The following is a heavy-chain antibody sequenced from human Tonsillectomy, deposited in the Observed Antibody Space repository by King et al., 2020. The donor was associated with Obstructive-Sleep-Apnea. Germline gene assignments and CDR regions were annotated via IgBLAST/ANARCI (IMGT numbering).Heavy chain of an antibody. CDR1: GNSISSTYF. CDR3: ARGRSGWSEYFQH. D-gene: IGHD6-19*01. V-gene: IGHV4-38-2*02. J-gene: IGHJ1*01. CDR2: IYHSGST. Sequence: QLQESGPGLVKPSETLSLICTVSGNSISSTYFWGWIRQPPGKGLEWIGNIYHSGSTYYNPSLKSRATISVDTPKDQFSLKVNSVTAADTAVYYCARGRSGWSEYFQHWGQGTLVTVSS.